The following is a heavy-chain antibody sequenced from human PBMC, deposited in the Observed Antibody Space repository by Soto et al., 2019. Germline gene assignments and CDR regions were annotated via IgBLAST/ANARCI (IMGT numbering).Heavy chain of an antibody. CDR2: ISGSGGST. D-gene: IGHD6-13*01. Sequence: PGGSLRLSCAASGFTFSSYAMSWVRQAPGKGLEWVSAISGSGGSTYYADSVKGRFTISRDNSKNTLYLQMNSLRAEDAAVYYCAKVGIAAADIKHPEPWNDASLDAFDIWGQGTMVTVSS. J-gene: IGHJ3*02. CDR3: AKVGIAAADIKHPEPWNDASLDAFDI. CDR1: GFTFSSYA. V-gene: IGHV3-23*01.